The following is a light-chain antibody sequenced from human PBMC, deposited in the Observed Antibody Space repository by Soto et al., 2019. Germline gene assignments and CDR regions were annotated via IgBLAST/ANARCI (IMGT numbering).Light chain of an antibody. CDR2: DVS. J-gene: IGLJ1*01. CDR3: SSYTSSSTYV. V-gene: IGLV2-18*02. Sequence: QSALTQPPSVSGSPGQSVAISCTGTSSDVGNSNGVSWYQQPPGTAPKLMIYDVSNRPSGVPDRFSGSKSGNTASLTISGLQAEDEADYYCSSYTSSSTYVFGTGNKVTVL. CDR1: SSDVGNSNG.